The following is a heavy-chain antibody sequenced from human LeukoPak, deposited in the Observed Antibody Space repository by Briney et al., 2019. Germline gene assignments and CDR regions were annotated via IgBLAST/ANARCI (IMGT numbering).Heavy chain of an antibody. J-gene: IGHJ4*02. D-gene: IGHD6-19*01. Sequence: GGSLRLSCAASGFTFDDYAMHWVRLAPGKGLEWVSGISWNSGSIGYADSVEGRFTISRDNAKNSLYLQMNSLRAEDTALYYCAKDEGYSSTSGIDYWGQGTLVTVSS. CDR1: GFTFDDYA. V-gene: IGHV3-9*01. CDR2: ISWNSGSI. CDR3: AKDEGYSSTSGIDY.